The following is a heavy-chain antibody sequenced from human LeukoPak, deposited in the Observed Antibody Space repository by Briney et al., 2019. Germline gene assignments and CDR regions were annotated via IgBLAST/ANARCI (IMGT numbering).Heavy chain of an antibody. CDR2: ISYDGSDE. D-gene: IGHD6-13*01. J-gene: IGHJ4*02. CDR1: GFTFNNFG. Sequence: WGSLRLSCAASGFTFNNFGMHWVRQAPGKGLEWVAMISYDGSDEYYADSVKGRFTISRDNSKNTLFLQMNSLRAEDAAFYYCAKGGSSSWDYFDSWGQGTLVTVSS. CDR3: AKGGSSSWDYFDS. V-gene: IGHV3-30*18.